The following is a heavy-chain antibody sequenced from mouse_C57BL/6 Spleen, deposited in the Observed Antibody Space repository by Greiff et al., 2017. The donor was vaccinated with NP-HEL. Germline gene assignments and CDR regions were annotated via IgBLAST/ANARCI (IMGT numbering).Heavy chain of an antibody. Sequence: VQLQESGAELVKPGASVKLSCKASGYTFTSYWMQWVKQRPGQGLEWIGEIDPSDSYTNYNQKFKGKATLTVDTSSSTAYMQLSSLTSEDSAVYYCARNGGYFDYWGQGTTLTVSS. V-gene: IGHV1-50*01. CDR2: IDPSDSYT. CDR3: ARNGGYFDY. CDR1: GYTFTSYW. J-gene: IGHJ2*01.